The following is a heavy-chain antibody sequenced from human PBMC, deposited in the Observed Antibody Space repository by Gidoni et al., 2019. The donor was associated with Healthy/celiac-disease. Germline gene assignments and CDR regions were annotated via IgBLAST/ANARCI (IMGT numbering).Heavy chain of an antibody. CDR2: ISGSGGST. CDR3: AKYVEQLAGPFDI. D-gene: IGHD6-6*01. Sequence: LSCAASGFTFSSYAMSWVRQAPGKGLGWVSAISGSGGSTYYADSVKGRFTISRDNSKNTLYLQMNSLRAEDTAVYYCAKYVEQLAGPFDIWGQGTMVTVSS. J-gene: IGHJ3*02. CDR1: GFTFSSYA. V-gene: IGHV3-23*01.